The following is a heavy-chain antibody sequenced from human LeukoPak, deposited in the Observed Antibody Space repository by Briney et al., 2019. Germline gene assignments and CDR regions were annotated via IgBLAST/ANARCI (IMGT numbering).Heavy chain of an antibody. CDR2: INSDGSST. V-gene: IGHV3-74*01. Sequence: GGSLRLSCAASGFTFGSSWMHWVRQAPGKGLVWVPRINSDGSSTNYADSVKGRFTISRDNAQNTLYLQMNSLRAEDTAVYYCAREGRGGYYGFDYWGQGTLVTVSS. CDR3: AREGRGGYYGFDY. J-gene: IGHJ4*02. D-gene: IGHD3-3*01. CDR1: GFTFGSSW.